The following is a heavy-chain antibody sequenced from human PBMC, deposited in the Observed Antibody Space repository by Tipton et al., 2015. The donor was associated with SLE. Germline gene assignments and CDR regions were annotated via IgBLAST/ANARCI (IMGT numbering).Heavy chain of an antibody. CDR3: ARDSFWSGYYYYYYYMDV. J-gene: IGHJ6*03. V-gene: IGHV3-30*04. CDR2: ISYDGSDE. CDR1: GFTFSSYA. Sequence: SLRLSCAASGFTFSSYAMHWVRQAPGKGLEWLSLISYDGSDEYYADSVKGRFTISRDNSKNTLYLQMNSLRAEDTAVYYCARDSFWSGYYYYYYYMDVWGKGTTVTVSS. D-gene: IGHD3-3*01.